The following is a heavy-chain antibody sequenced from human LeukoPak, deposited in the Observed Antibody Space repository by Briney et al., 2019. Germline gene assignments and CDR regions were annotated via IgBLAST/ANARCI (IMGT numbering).Heavy chain of an antibody. J-gene: IGHJ4*02. V-gene: IGHV3-30*02. CDR2: IRYDTSNK. Sequence: GGSLRLSCGASGFSFNNYCMHWVRQAPGKGLEWLTFIRYDTSNKYYAVSVKGRFTISRDNSKNTLYLEMNSLRPEDTAVYYCARGGTVIKALDFWGRGILVAVSS. CDR1: GFSFNNYC. D-gene: IGHD2-21*01. CDR3: ARGGTVIKALDF.